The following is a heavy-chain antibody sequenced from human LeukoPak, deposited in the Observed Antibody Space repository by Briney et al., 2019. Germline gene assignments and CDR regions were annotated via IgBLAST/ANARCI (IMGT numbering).Heavy chain of an antibody. CDR3: ARVFRVLRYFDWSPKGFDP. J-gene: IGHJ5*02. Sequence: SETLSLTCTVSGGSISSYYWSWIRQPPGKGLEWIGYIYYSGSTNYNPSLKSRVTISVDTSKNQFSLKLSSVTAADTAVYYCARVFRVLRYFDWSPKGFDPWGQGTLVTVSS. CDR1: GGSISSYY. V-gene: IGHV4-59*01. CDR2: IYYSGST. D-gene: IGHD3-9*01.